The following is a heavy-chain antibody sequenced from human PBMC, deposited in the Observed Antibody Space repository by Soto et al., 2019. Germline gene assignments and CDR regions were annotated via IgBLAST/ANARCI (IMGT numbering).Heavy chain of an antibody. J-gene: IGHJ6*02. CDR3: ARDIAPRWGRDV. V-gene: IGHV1-3*01. D-gene: IGHD6-6*01. Sequence: QVQLVQSGAEVKKPGASVTVSCKASGYTFTYYSTHWVRQAPGQRLKWMGCINGGNGDTKYSQKFQGRVTITRDTSASTAYMELSSLRPEDTAVYYCARDIAPRWGRDVWGQGTTVTVSS. CDR2: INGGNGDT. CDR1: GYTFTYYS.